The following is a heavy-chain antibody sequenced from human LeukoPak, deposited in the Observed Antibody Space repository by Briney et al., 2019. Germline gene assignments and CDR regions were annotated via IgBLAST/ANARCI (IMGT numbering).Heavy chain of an antibody. CDR2: ISYDGSNK. Sequence: GGSLRLSCAASGFTFSSYGMHWVRQAPGKGLEWVAVISYDGSNKYYADSVKGRFTISRDNSKNTLYLQMNSLRAEDTAVYYCAKVGGQWLVRPRFDYWGQGTLVTVSS. D-gene: IGHD6-19*01. V-gene: IGHV3-30*18. J-gene: IGHJ4*02. CDR3: AKVGGQWLVRPRFDY. CDR1: GFTFSSYG.